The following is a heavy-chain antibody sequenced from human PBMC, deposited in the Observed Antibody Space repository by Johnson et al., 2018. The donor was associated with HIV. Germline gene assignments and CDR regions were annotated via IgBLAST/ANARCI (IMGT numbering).Heavy chain of an antibody. CDR2: ISWNSGSI. V-gene: IGHV3-9*01. Sequence: VQLVESGGGLVQPGRSLRLSCAASGFTIDDDAIHWVRQAPGKGLEWVSGISWNSGSIGYADSVKGRFTISRDNAKNSLYLQMNSLRTEDTALYYCAKHRGSSPWDAFDIWGQGTMVTVSS. CDR1: GFTIDDDA. J-gene: IGHJ3*02. D-gene: IGHD6-13*01. CDR3: AKHRGSSPWDAFDI.